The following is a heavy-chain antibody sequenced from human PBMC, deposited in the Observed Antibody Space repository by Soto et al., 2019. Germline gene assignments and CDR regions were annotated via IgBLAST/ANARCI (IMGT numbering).Heavy chain of an antibody. CDR3: SSMFVVDLQRPPPYYYGMDV. Sequence: GASVKVSCKASGGTFSSYAISWVRQAPGQGLEWMGGIIPIFGTANYAQKFQGRVTITADESTSTAYMELSSLRSEDTAVYYCSSMFVVDLQRPPPYYYGMDVWGQGTTVTVSS. CDR1: GGTFSSYA. V-gene: IGHV1-69*13. CDR2: IIPIFGTA. J-gene: IGHJ6*02. D-gene: IGHD2-15*01.